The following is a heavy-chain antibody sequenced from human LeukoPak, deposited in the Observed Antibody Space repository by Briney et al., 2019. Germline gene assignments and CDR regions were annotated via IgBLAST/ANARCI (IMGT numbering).Heavy chain of an antibody. CDR2: IIPIFGTS. CDR3: ARERIFYGSGSYGLAGLFVY. CDR1: GGTFSSYA. V-gene: IGHV1-69*05. Sequence: ASVKVSCKASGGTFSSYAISWVRQPPGQGLEWMGGIIPIFGTSNFVQKFSGRVTITMYESTSTASMELSSLRSDDTAVYYCARERIFYGSGSYGLAGLFVYWGQGTLVTVSS. D-gene: IGHD3-10*01. J-gene: IGHJ4*02.